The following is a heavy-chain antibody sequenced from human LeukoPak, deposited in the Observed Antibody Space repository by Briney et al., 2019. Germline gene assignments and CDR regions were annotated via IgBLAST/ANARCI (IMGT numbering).Heavy chain of an antibody. CDR1: GFTFSSYA. CDR2: ISYDGSNK. D-gene: IGHD3-10*01. V-gene: IGHV3-30-3*01. CDR3: ARDLEGYGSGRWRAFDI. J-gene: IGHJ3*02. Sequence: QPGRSLRLSCAASGFTFSSYAMHWVRQAPGKGLEWVAVISYDGSNKYYADSVKGRFTISRDNSKNTLYLQMNSLRAEDTAVYYCARDLEGYGSGRWRAFDIWGQGTMVTVSS.